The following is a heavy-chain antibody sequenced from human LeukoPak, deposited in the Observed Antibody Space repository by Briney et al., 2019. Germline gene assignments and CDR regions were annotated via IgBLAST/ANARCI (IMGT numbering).Heavy chain of an antibody. CDR2: IVVGSGNT. D-gene: IGHD6-19*01. Sequence: GASVKVSCKASGFTFTSSAVQWVRQARGQRLEWIGWIVVGSGNTNYAQKFQERVTITRDMSTSTACMELSSLRSEDTAVYYCAAAPIAVAGTFDYWGQGTLVTVSS. CDR3: AAAPIAVAGTFDY. CDR1: GFTFTSSA. J-gene: IGHJ4*02. V-gene: IGHV1-58*01.